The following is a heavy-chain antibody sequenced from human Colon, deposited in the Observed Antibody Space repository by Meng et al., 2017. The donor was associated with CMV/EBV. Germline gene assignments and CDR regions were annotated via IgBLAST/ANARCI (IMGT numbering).Heavy chain of an antibody. CDR1: GFTFSSYA. V-gene: IGHV3-30-3*01. CDR2: VSHDGNSH. Sequence: GESLKISCAGTGFTFSSYAIHWVRQAPGKGLEWVAAVSHDGNSHYLADSVKGRFTISRDNANNTLHLQMNSLRTEDTAIYYCARPAEVAIIVRGFASWGRGTLVTVSS. CDR3: ARPAEVAIIVRGFAS. J-gene: IGHJ4*02. D-gene: IGHD5-12*01.